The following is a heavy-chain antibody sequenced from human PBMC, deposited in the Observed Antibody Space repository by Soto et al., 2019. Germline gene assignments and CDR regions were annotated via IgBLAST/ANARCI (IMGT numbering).Heavy chain of an antibody. Sequence: ASVKVSCKASGYTFTNYYMHWVRQAPGQGLEWMGIINPSGGSTNYAQKFQGRVTMTRDTSTSTVYMELSSLRFEDTAVYYCARDGKSGGMDVWGQGTTVTVSS. CDR3: ARDGKSGGMDV. J-gene: IGHJ6*02. D-gene: IGHD3-10*01. CDR1: GYTFTNYY. CDR2: INPSGGST. V-gene: IGHV1-46*01.